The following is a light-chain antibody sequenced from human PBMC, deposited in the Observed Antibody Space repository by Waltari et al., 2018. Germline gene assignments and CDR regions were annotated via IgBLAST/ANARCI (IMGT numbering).Light chain of an antibody. J-gene: IGLJ2*01. Sequence: QSALTQPRSVSGSPGQSVTISCTGTSSDVGGYNYVSWYQQHPGKAPKLLIYAVSKRPSGVPDRFSGSKSGNTASLTISGLQAEDEADYYCCSYAGSYTPLGGGTKLTVL. CDR2: AVS. CDR3: CSYAGSYTP. V-gene: IGLV2-11*01. CDR1: SSDVGGYNY.